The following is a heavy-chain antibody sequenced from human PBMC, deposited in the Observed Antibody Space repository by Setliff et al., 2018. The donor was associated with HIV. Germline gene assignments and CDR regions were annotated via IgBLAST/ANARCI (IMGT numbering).Heavy chain of an antibody. J-gene: IGHJ6*03. CDR3: ARVKAGPYYYYYMDV. D-gene: IGHD6-13*01. CDR2: VYYTGST. V-gene: IGHV4-59*01. Sequence: SETLSLTCTVSSDSIRFYYWTWIRQPPGKGLEWIGNVYYTGSTNYNPSLKSRITISIDTSKSQFSLKLASVAAADTAVYYCARVKAGPYYYYYMDVWGKGTTVTVSS. CDR1: SDSIRFYY.